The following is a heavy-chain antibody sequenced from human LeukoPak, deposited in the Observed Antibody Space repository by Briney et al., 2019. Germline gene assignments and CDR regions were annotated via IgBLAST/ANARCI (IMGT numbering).Heavy chain of an antibody. J-gene: IGHJ5*02. D-gene: IGHD3-10*01. CDR3: AAFHGSGLQRFDP. V-gene: IGHV4-31*03. Sequence: SETLSLTCTVSGGSISSGGYYWSWIRQHPGKGLEWIVYIYYSGSTYYNPSLKSRVTISVDTSKNQFSLKLSSVTAADTAVYYCAAFHGSGLQRFDPWGQGTLVTVSS. CDR2: IYYSGST. CDR1: GGSISSGGYY.